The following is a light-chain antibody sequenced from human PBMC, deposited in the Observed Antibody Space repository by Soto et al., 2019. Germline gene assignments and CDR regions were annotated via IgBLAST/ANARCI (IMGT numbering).Light chain of an antibody. CDR3: QQYGGSPT. CDR1: QSVSRNY. J-gene: IGKJ3*01. CDR2: DAS. Sequence: EIVLTQSPATLSLSPGERATLSCGASQSVSRNYLAWYQQKPGLAPRLLIYDASSRATGIPDRFSGSGSGTDFPLTISRLEPEDYAVYYCQQYGGSPTFGPGTKVDIK. V-gene: IGKV3D-20*01.